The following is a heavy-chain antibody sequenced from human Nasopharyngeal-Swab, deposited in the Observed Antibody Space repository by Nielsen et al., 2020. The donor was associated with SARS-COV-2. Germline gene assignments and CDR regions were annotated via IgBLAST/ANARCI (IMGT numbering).Heavy chain of an antibody. V-gene: IGHV1-69*13. J-gene: IGHJ6*03. CDR1: GGTFSSYA. CDR3: AMSIAARVYYYYYMDV. D-gene: IGHD6-6*01. Sequence: SVKVSCKASGGTFSSYAISWVRQAPGQGLEWMGGIIPIFGTANYAQKFQGRVTITADESTSTAYMELSSLRSEDTAVYYCAMSIAARVYYYYYMDVWGKGTTVTVSS. CDR2: IIPIFGTA.